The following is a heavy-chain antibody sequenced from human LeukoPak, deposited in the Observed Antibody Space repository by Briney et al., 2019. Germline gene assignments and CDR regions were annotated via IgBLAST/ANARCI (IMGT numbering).Heavy chain of an antibody. D-gene: IGHD2-15*01. J-gene: IGHJ4*02. CDR1: GYSFTSYW. V-gene: IGHV5-51*01. CDR3: ARHGGGGDRWRIFDY. Sequence: GESLQISCEGSGYSFTSYWIGWVRQLPGKGLEWMGIINPGDSETRYSPSFQGQVTISADKSISTAYLQWSSLKASDTAMYYCARHGGGGDRWRIFDYWGQGTLVTVSS. CDR2: INPGDSET.